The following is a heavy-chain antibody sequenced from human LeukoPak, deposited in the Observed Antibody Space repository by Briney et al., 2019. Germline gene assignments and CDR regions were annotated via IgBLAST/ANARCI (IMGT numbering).Heavy chain of an antibody. CDR3: ARATDASSGYFWFDP. J-gene: IGHJ5*02. Sequence: SETLSLTCAVSGGSISGYYWSWIRQSPGKGLEWIAYIYYSGSTNYNPSLKSRVTISVDTSKNQFSLKLSSVTAADTAMYYCARATDASSGYFWFDPWGQGTLVTVSS. V-gene: IGHV4-59*01. CDR2: IYYSGST. D-gene: IGHD3-22*01. CDR1: GGSISGYY.